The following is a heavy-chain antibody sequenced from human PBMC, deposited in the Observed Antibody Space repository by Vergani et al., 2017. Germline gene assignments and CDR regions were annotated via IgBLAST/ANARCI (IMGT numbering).Heavy chain of an antibody. CDR2: IYYSGST. CDR1: GGSISSSSYY. J-gene: IGHJ3*02. D-gene: IGHD3-22*01. V-gene: IGHV4-39*01. Sequence: QVQLQESGPGLVKPSETLSLTCTVSGGSISSSSYYWGWIRQPPGKGLEWIGSIYYSGSTYYNPSLKSRVTISVDTSKNQFSLKLSSVTAADTAVYYCARWTPYDSSGYPNAFDIWGQGTMVTVSS. CDR3: ARWTPYDSSGYPNAFDI.